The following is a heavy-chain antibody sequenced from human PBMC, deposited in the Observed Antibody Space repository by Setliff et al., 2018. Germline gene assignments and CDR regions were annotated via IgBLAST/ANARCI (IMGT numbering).Heavy chain of an antibody. CDR2: IYTDGST. CDR3: ARVTGFSCMDV. D-gene: IGHD3-3*01. CDR1: GDSISRAKYY. Sequence: SETLSLTCTVSGDSISRAKYYWSWIRQSAGKGLECLGRIYTDGSTKYNPSLNSRVTLLIDTAKNQISLRLSSVTAADTAVYFCARVTGFSCMDVWGKGTTVTVSS. V-gene: IGHV4-61*02. J-gene: IGHJ6*03.